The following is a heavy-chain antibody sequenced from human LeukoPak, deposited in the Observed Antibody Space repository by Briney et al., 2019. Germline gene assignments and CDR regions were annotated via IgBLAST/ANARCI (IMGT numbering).Heavy chain of an antibody. V-gene: IGHV5-51*01. J-gene: IGHJ4*02. CDR3: ARPLVPSYSSPPGFFDY. D-gene: IGHD6-13*01. Sequence: AGESLKISCKGSGYSFTNYWIGWVRQMPGKRLEWMGIIYPGDSDTRYSPSFQGQVTISADKSISTACLQWSSLKASDTAMYYCARPLVPSYSSPPGFFDYWGQGTLVTVSS. CDR2: IYPGDSDT. CDR1: GYSFTNYW.